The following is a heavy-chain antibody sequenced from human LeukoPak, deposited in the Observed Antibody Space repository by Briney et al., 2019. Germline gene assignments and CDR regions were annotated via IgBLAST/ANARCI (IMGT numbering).Heavy chain of an antibody. Sequence: SETLSLTCIVSGGSISSSTYYWTWIRQQPGKGLEWIGYIYYSGITYYNPSLKSRITISVDTSKDQFSLMLSSVTAADTAVYYCARGSSGYSRLDFWGQGTLVTVSS. CDR3: ARGSSGYSRLDF. CDR1: GGSISSSTYY. V-gene: IGHV4-31*03. J-gene: IGHJ4*02. CDR2: IYYSGIT. D-gene: IGHD3-22*01.